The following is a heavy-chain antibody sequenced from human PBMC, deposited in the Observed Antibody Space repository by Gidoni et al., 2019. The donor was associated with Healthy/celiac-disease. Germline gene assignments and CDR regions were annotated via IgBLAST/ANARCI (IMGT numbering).Heavy chain of an antibody. CDR3: ASIIAARPGGSGDY. V-gene: IGHV3-48*03. CDR1: GVPFSSYE. Sequence: EVQLVESGGGLVQPGGSLRLSCAASGVPFSSYEMNWVRQAPGKGLEWVSYISSSGSTIYYADSVKGRFTISRDNAKNSLYLQMNSLRAEDTAVYYCASIIAARPGGSGDYWGQGTLVTVSS. CDR2: ISSSGSTI. J-gene: IGHJ4*02. D-gene: IGHD6-6*01.